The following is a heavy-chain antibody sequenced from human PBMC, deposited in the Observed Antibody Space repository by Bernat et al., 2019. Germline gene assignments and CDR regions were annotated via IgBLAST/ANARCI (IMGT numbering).Heavy chain of an antibody. J-gene: IGHJ5*02. CDR1: GGTFSSYA. CDR2: IIPIFGTA. CDR3: ASDSGVAATGEDWFDP. V-gene: IGHV1-69*01. D-gene: IGHD2-15*01. Sequence: QVQLVQSGAEVKKPGSSVKVPCKAFGGTFSSYAISWVRQAPGQGLEWMGGIIPIFGTANYAQKFQGRVTITADESTSTAYMELSSLRSEDTAVYYCASDSGVAATGEDWFDPWGQGTLVTVSS.